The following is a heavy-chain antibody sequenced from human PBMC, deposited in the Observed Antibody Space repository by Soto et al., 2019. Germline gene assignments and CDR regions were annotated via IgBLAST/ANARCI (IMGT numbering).Heavy chain of an antibody. V-gene: IGHV5-10-1*01. CDR3: ARLPSSGREGGWFDP. CDR1: GYSFTSYW. Sequence: GESLKISCKGSGYSFTSYWMSWVRQMPGKGLEWMGRIDPSDSYTNYSPSFQGHVTISADKSISTAYLQWSSLKASDTAMYYCARLPSSGREGGWFDPWGQGTLVTVYS. D-gene: IGHD6-19*01. J-gene: IGHJ5*02. CDR2: IDPSDSYT.